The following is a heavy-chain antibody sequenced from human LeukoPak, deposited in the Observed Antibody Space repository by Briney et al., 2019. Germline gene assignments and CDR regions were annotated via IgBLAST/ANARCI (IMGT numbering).Heavy chain of an antibody. D-gene: IGHD3-16*02. J-gene: IGHJ4*02. CDR3: ARDYVWGSYRPPGY. Sequence: GGSLRLSCAASGFTFSSYWMHWVRQAPGKGLVWVSRINGDGSSTSYADSVKGRFTISRDNAKNTLYLQMNGLRAEDTAVYYCARDYVWGSYRPPGYWGQGTLVSVSS. CDR2: INGDGSST. CDR1: GFTFSSYW. V-gene: IGHV3-74*01.